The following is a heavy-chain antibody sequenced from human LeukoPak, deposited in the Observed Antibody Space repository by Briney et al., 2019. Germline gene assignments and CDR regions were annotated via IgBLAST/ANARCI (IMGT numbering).Heavy chain of an antibody. CDR2: IYYSGST. CDR1: GGSISCSSYY. D-gene: IGHD2-21*01. CDR3: AISEDLTYCGGDCYDY. Sequence: SETLSLTCTVSGGSISCSSYYWGWIRQPPGKGLEWIGSIYYSGSTYYNPSLKSRVTISVDTSKNQFSLKLSSVTAADTAVYYCAISEDLTYCGGDCYDYWGQGTLVTVSS. V-gene: IGHV4-39*07. J-gene: IGHJ4*02.